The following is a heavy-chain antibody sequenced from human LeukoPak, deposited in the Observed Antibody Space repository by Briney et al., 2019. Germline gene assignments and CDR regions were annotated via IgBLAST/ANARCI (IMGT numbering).Heavy chain of an antibody. Sequence: SETLSLTCTVSGGSISSYYWSWIRQPPGKGLEWIGYIYYSGSTNYNPSLKSRVTISVDTSKNQFSLKLSSVTAADTAVYYCAREGLGELSLDYWGQGTLVTVSS. J-gene: IGHJ4*02. CDR2: IYYSGST. V-gene: IGHV4-59*01. CDR1: GGSISSYY. CDR3: AREGLGELSLDY. D-gene: IGHD3-16*01.